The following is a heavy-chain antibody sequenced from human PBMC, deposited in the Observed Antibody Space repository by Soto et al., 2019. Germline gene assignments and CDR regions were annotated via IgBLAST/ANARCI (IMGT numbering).Heavy chain of an antibody. CDR2: MKADGSEK. V-gene: IGHV3-7*03. Sequence: EVQLVESGGDLVQPVGSLRLSCAASGLTSNRDWMAWVRQAPGKGLEWVANMKADGSEKYYAGSVRVRFTISFSRAATETSLHLQMTSLRVEDTAHDYCAIYRFAIGLDVGGQGTTVTVSS. CDR3: AIYRFAIGLDV. J-gene: IGHJ6*02. D-gene: IGHD2-2*02. CDR1: GLTSNRDW.